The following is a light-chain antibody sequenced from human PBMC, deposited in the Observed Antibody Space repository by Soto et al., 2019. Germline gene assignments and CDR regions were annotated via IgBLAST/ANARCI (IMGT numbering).Light chain of an antibody. CDR1: SSNIGRNT. CDR2: SSD. Sequence: QSVLPQPPSASGTPGQRVTISCSGSSSNIGRNTVKWYRQLPGTAPKLLIGSSDQRPSGVPDRFSDSQSGTSASLAISGLQSEDEAEYICAAWDDSLNAWAFGGGTKLTVL. J-gene: IGLJ3*02. CDR3: AAWDDSLNAWA. V-gene: IGLV1-44*01.